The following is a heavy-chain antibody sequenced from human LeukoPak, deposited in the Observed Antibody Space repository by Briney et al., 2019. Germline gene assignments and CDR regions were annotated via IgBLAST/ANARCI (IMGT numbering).Heavy chain of an antibody. D-gene: IGHD3-10*01. CDR3: AKDKSMVRELDY. J-gene: IGHJ4*02. V-gene: IGHV3-30*04. CDR1: GFTFSSYA. CDR2: ISYDGSNK. Sequence: PGGSLRLSCAASGFTFSSYAMHWVRQAPGKGLEWVAVISYDGSNKYYADSVKGRFTISRDNSKNTLFLQVNSLRAEDTAVYYCAKDKSMVRELDYWGQGNLVTVSS.